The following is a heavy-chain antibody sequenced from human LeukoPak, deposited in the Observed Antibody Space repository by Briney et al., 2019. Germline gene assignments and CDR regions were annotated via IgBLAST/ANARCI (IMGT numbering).Heavy chain of an antibody. CDR2: INPNSGGT. CDR1: GYTFTGYY. V-gene: IGHV1-2*02. Sequence: GASVKVSCKASGYTFTGYYMHWVRQAPGQGLEWMGWINPNSGGTNYAQKFQGRVTMTRDTSISTAYMELSRLRSDDTAVYYCVAMGGYGSGSYLPYYYYYYMDVWGKGTTVTVSS. D-gene: IGHD3-10*01. J-gene: IGHJ6*03. CDR3: VAMGGYGSGSYLPYYYYYYMDV.